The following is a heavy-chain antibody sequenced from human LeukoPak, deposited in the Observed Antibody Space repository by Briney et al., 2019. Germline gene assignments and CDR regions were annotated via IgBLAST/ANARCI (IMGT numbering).Heavy chain of an antibody. Sequence: GGSLRLSCAASGVTFSGYGVHWVRQSPGKGLGWGAFIRSDGNNKHYTDSVKGRFTISRDNSKNTLYLQMNSLRADDTAVYYCAKDGGDYMYDYWGQGTLVTVSS. J-gene: IGHJ4*02. D-gene: IGHD4-17*01. CDR3: AKDGGDYMYDY. CDR2: IRSDGNNK. V-gene: IGHV3-30*02. CDR1: GVTFSGYG.